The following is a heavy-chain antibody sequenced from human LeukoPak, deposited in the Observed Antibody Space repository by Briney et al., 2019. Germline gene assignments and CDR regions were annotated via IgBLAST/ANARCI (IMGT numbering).Heavy chain of an antibody. D-gene: IGHD2-15*01. CDR2: IIPIFGTA. J-gene: IGHJ5*02. V-gene: IGHV1-69*13. CDR1: GGTFSSYA. CDR3: ARGIGGHNWFGP. Sequence: ASVKVSCKASGGTFSSYAISWVRQAPGQGLEWMGGIIPIFGTANYAQKFQGRVTITADESTSTAYMELSSLRSEDTAVYYCARGIGGHNWFGPWGQGTLVTVSS.